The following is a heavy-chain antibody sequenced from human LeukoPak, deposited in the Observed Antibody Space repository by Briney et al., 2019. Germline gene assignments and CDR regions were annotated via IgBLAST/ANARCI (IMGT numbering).Heavy chain of an antibody. CDR2: ISAYNGNT. Sequence: ASVKVSCKASGYTFTSYGISWVRQAPGQGLEWMGWISAYNGNTNYAQKLQGRVTMNTDTSTSTAYMELRSLRSDDAAVYYCARDLKRSRARWENLGFDPWGQGTLVTVSS. D-gene: IGHD1-26*01. CDR3: ARDLKRSRARWENLGFDP. J-gene: IGHJ5*02. CDR1: GYTFTSYG. V-gene: IGHV1-18*01.